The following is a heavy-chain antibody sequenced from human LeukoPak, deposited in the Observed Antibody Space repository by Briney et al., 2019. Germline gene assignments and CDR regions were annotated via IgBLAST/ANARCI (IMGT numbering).Heavy chain of an antibody. Sequence: SETLSLTCSVSGGSISTSNSYWGWIRQPPGKGLEWIGSLYYSGRTYYNPSLKSRVTISVDTSKNQFSLGLSSVTAADTAVYYCSYGSGSYPTPAIDYWGQGTLVTVSS. CDR3: SYGSGSYPTPAIDY. J-gene: IGHJ4*02. CDR2: LYYSGRT. V-gene: IGHV4-39*07. CDR1: GGSISTSNSY. D-gene: IGHD3-10*01.